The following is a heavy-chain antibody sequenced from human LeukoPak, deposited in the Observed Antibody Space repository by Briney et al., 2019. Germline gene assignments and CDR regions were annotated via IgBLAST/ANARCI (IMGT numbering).Heavy chain of an antibody. Sequence: PSETLSLTCSVSGGSISTSRHYWGWIRQPAGKGLEWIGSVSYSEGTFYNPSLKSRVTISVDTSKNQLSLKLTSVTAADTAVFYCARHGGDLSLYELDSWGQGTLVTVSS. J-gene: IGHJ4*02. D-gene: IGHD3-16*02. V-gene: IGHV4-39*01. CDR1: GGSISTSRHY. CDR2: VSYSEGT. CDR3: ARHGGDLSLYELDS.